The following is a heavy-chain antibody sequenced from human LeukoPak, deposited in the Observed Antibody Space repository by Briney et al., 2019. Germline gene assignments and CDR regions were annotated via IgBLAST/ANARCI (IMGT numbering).Heavy chain of an antibody. Sequence: GGSLRLSCAASGFTFSSYAMHWVRQAPGKGLEWVAVISYDGSNKYYADSVKGRFTISRDNSKNTLYLQMNSLRAEDTAVYYCARMIAAAGPPPYYYYYYMDVWGKGTTATVSS. J-gene: IGHJ6*03. CDR2: ISYDGSNK. V-gene: IGHV3-30-3*01. CDR1: GFTFSSYA. D-gene: IGHD6-13*01. CDR3: ARMIAAAGPPPYYYYYYMDV.